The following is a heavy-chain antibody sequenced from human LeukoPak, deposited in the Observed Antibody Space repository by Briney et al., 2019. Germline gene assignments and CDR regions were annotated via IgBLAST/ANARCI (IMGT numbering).Heavy chain of an antibody. CDR1: GFTFSTYW. V-gene: IGHV3-74*01. CDR2: ITPDGIST. J-gene: IGHJ3*02. Sequence: PGGSLRLSCEASGFTFSTYWMHWVRQAPGKGLVWVSRITPDGISTTYADSVKGRFTISRDNSKNTLYLQMNSLRAEDTAVYYCAVEILGDAFDIWGQGTMVTVSS. CDR3: AVEILGDAFDI.